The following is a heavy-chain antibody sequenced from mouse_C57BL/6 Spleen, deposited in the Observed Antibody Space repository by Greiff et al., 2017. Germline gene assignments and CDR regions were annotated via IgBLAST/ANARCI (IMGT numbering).Heavy chain of an antibody. D-gene: IGHD1-1*01. Sequence: QVQLQQSGPGLVQPSQSLSITCTVSGFSLTSYGVHWVRQSPGKGLEWLGVIWRGGSTDYNAAFMSRLSITKDNSKSQVFFKMNSLQADDTAIYCGAKKKSYGSSYGWYFDVWGTGTTVTVSS. V-gene: IGHV2-5*01. J-gene: IGHJ1*03. CDR1: GFSLTSYG. CDR3: AKKKSYGSSYGWYFDV. CDR2: IWRGGST.